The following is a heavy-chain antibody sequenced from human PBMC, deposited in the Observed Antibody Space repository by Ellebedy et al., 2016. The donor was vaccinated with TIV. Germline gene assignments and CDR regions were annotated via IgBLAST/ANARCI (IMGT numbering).Heavy chain of an antibody. CDR2: IIPIFGTA. J-gene: IGHJ4*02. CDR1: GGTFSSYA. Sequence: SVKVSCXASGGTFSSYAISWVRQAPGQGLEWMGGIIPIFGTANYAQKFQGRVTITADESTSTAYMELSSLRSEDTAVYYCARYGSGSSYLDYWGQGTLVTVSS. D-gene: IGHD3-10*01. V-gene: IGHV1-69*13. CDR3: ARYGSGSSYLDY.